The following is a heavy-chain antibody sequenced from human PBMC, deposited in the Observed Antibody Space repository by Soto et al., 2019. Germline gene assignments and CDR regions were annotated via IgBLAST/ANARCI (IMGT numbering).Heavy chain of an antibody. J-gene: IGHJ4*02. V-gene: IGHV3-33*01. D-gene: IGHD2-2*02. CDR3: ARAPHQPGVVPAGIFDY. Sequence: PGGSLRLSCAASGFTFSSYGMHWVRQAPGKGLEWVAVIWYDGSNKYYADSVKGRFTISRDNSKNTLYLQMNSLRAEDTAVYYCARAPHQPGVVPAGIFDYWGQGTLVTVSS. CDR2: IWYDGSNK. CDR1: GFTFSSYG.